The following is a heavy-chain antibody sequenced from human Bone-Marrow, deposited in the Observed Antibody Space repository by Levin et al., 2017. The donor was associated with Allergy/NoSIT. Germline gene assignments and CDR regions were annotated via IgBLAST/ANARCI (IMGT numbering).Heavy chain of an antibody. J-gene: IGHJ4*02. D-gene: IGHD3/OR15-3a*01. CDR2: VKSRTDGGII. CDR3: ASGTGKSDFDY. Sequence: PGGSLRLSCVASGFTFNNAWMSWVRQAPGRGLEWVGRVKSRTDGGIIDYAAPVKGRFTISRDDSKNMLSLQMDSLKTDDTAVYYCASGTGKSDFDYWGQGTRVTVSS. CDR1: GFTFNNAW. V-gene: IGHV3-15*01.